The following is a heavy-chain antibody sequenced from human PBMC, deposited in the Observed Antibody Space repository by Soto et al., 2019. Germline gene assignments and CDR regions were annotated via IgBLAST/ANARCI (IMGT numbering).Heavy chain of an antibody. CDR1: GFTFSDYY. CDR3: ARDHHRYSGYDYVDY. CDR2: ISSSSSYT. D-gene: IGHD5-12*01. Sequence: QVQLVESGGGLVQPGGSLRLSCVASGFTFSDYYMSWIRQAPGKGLEWVSYISSSSSYTNYADSVKGRLTISRDNAKNSLYLQMNSLRAEDAAVYYCARDHHRYSGYDYVDYWGQGTLVTVSS. V-gene: IGHV3-11*05. J-gene: IGHJ4*02.